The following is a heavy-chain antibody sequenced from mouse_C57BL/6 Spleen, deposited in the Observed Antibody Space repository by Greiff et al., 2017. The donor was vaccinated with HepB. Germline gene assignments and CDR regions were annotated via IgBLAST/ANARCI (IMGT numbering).Heavy chain of an antibody. V-gene: IGHV1-9*01. CDR3: ASSVPYDGQAY. D-gene: IGHD2-3*01. J-gene: IGHJ3*01. Sequence: QVQLQQSGAELMKPGASVKLSCKATGYTFTGYRIEWVKQRPGHGLEWIGEILPGSGSTNYNEKFKGKATFTADTSSNTAYMQLSSLTTEDSAIYYCASSVPYDGQAYWGQGTLVTVSA. CDR2: ILPGSGST. CDR1: GYTFTGYR.